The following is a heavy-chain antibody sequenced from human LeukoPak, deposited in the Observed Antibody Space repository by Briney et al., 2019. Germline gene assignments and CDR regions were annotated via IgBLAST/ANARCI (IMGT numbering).Heavy chain of an antibody. CDR3: ARAVNSYYDILTGYSPGAFDI. J-gene: IGHJ3*02. D-gene: IGHD3-9*01. Sequence: PSQTLSLTCTVSGGSISSGGYYWSWIRQHPGKGLEWTGYIYYSGSTYYNPSLKSRVTISVDTSKNQFSLKLSSVTAADTAVYYCARAVNSYYDILTGYSPGAFDIWGQGTMVTVSS. CDR2: IYYSGST. CDR1: GGSISSGGYY. V-gene: IGHV4-31*03.